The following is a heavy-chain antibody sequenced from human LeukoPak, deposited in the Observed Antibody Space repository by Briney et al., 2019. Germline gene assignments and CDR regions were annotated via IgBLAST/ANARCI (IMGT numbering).Heavy chain of an antibody. J-gene: IGHJ4*02. V-gene: IGHV4-39*01. D-gene: IGHD1-1*01. CDR2: IYYSGSP. Sequence: SETLSLTCTVSGGSISNNNYYWAWIREPPGKGLECIGSIYYSGSPYYNPSLKSRVTISVDTSKNQFSLRLSSVTAADTAVYYCATWRTAKTGFDYWGQGTLVTVSS. CDR3: ATWRTAKTGFDY. CDR1: GGSISNNNYY.